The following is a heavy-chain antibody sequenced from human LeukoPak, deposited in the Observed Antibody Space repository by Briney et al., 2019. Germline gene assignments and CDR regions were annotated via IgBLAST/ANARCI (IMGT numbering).Heavy chain of an antibody. CDR3: ASQLGDASDI. J-gene: IGHJ3*02. Sequence: PWGSLRLSCAASGFTFSSYSMNWVRQAPGKGLEWVSYISSSSSTIYYADSVKGRFTISRDNGKNSLHLQMNSLRAEDTAAYYCASQLGDASDIWGQGTMVTVSS. CDR1: GFTFSSYS. V-gene: IGHV3-48*01. CDR2: ISSSSSTI. D-gene: IGHD6-13*01.